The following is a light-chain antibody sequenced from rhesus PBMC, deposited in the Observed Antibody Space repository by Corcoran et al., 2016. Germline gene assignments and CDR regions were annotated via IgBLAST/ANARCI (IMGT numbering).Light chain of an antibody. V-gene: IGKV1-66*01. CDR3: HQYQNSPPT. CDR2: YAS. Sequence: DIQMTQSPSSLSASVGDRVTIICRASQGINNHLSWYQEKPGKAPRPLIYYASKLETGVPSRFSGSRSGTDYILTITSLQPEDIATYYCHQYQNSPPTFGQGTKVEIK. CDR1: QGINNH. J-gene: IGKJ1*01.